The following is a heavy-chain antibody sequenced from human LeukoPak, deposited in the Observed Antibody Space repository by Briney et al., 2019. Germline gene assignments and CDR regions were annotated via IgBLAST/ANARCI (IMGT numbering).Heavy chain of an antibody. D-gene: IGHD6-13*01. Sequence: SETLSLTCTVSGGSISSYYGSWVRQPPGKGREWLGYIYYSGSTNYNPSLKSRVTISVDTSKNQFSLKLSSVTAADTAVYYCARASRSSSSGYWGYMDVWGKGTTVTVSS. CDR1: GGSISSYY. CDR2: IYYSGST. J-gene: IGHJ6*03. V-gene: IGHV4-59*12. CDR3: ARASRSSSSGYWGYMDV.